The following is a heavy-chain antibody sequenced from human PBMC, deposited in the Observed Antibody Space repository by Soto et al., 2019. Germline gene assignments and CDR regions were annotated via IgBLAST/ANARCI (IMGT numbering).Heavy chain of an antibody. J-gene: IGHJ6*03. CDR3: TTDLSAAAGRRFTDYYMDV. CDR1: GFTFSNAW. Sequence: LRLSCAASGFTFSNAWMSWVRQAPGKGLEWVGRIKSKTDGGTTDYAAPVKGRFTISRDDSKNTLYLQMNSLKTEDTAVYYCTTDLSAAAGRRFTDYYMDVWGKGTTVTVSS. CDR2: IKSKTDGGTT. V-gene: IGHV3-15*01. D-gene: IGHD6-13*01.